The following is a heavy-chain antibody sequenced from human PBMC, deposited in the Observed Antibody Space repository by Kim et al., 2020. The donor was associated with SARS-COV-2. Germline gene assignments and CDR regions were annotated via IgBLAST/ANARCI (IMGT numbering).Heavy chain of an antibody. D-gene: IGHD1-26*01. Sequence: YYADSGKGRFTISRDTAKNSLYLQMNSLRAEDTAVYYCARALRSGSYYDYWGQGTLVTVSS. J-gene: IGHJ4*02. CDR3: ARALRSGSYYDY. V-gene: IGHV3-21*01.